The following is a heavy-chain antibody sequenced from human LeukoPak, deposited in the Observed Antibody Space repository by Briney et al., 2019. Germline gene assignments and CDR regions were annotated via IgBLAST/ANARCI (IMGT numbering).Heavy chain of an antibody. CDR1: GFTVSSNY. Sequence: PGGSLRLSCAASGFTVSSNYMSWVRQAPGKGLGWVSVIYSGGSTYYADSVKGRFTISRDNSKNTLYLQMNSLRAEDTAVYYCARDTTFYYYDSSGDYWGQGTLVTVSS. V-gene: IGHV3-66*01. D-gene: IGHD3-22*01. CDR3: ARDTTFYYYDSSGDY. J-gene: IGHJ4*02. CDR2: IYSGGST.